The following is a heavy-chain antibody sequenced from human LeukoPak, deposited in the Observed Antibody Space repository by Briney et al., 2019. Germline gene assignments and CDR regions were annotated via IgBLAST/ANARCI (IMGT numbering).Heavy chain of an antibody. Sequence: GGSLRLSCAASGFTFSGSPMHWVRQASGKGLEWLGRIRSKANNYATAYAESVKGRVTISRDDSENTAYLQMNSLRAEDTAVYYCARDSITMVRGVTRDDAFDIWGQGTMVTVSS. CDR3: ARDSITMVRGVTRDDAFDI. CDR2: IRSKANNYAT. J-gene: IGHJ3*02. CDR1: GFTFSGSP. V-gene: IGHV3-73*01. D-gene: IGHD3-10*01.